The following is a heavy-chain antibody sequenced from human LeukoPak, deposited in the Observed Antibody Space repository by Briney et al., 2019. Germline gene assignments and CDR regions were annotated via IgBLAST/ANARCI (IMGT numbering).Heavy chain of an antibody. J-gene: IGHJ4*02. V-gene: IGHV4-39*07. D-gene: IGHD3-22*01. CDR3: ARTNYYDSSGYPY. Sequence: RSETLSLTCSVSGDSITGYYWGWIRQPPGKGLEWIGNIYYTGNTYYNPSLKSRVTISVDTSKNQFSLKLSSVTAADTAVYYCARTNYYDSSGYPYWGQGTLVTVSS. CDR1: GDSITGYY. CDR2: IYYTGNT.